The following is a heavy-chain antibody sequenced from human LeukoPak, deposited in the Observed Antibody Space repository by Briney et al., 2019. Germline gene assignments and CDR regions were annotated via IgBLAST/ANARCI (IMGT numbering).Heavy chain of an antibody. Sequence: SETLSLTCIVSGDSISSYFWSWIRQPAGKGLEWIGRIYGSGSTVYNPSLKSRVTMSVDTSKNQFSLRLSSVTAADTAVYYCVGEGIYDSSGYYDYWAQGTLVTVSS. CDR3: VGEGIYDSSGYYDY. D-gene: IGHD3-22*01. V-gene: IGHV4-4*07. CDR2: IYGSGST. CDR1: GDSISSYF. J-gene: IGHJ4*02.